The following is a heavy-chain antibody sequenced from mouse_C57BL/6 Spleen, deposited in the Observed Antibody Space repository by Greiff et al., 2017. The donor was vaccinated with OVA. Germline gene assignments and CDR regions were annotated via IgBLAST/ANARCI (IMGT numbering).Heavy chain of an antibody. V-gene: IGHV1-85*01. CDR3: ARSRWYDYDGVMDY. CDR1: GYTFTSYD. Sequence: VQLQQSGPELVKPGASVELSCKASGYTFTSYDINWVKQRPGQGLEWIGWIYPRAGSPKYPERFTGQATLPVDTSSSTAYMELHSLTSEDSAVYFCARSRWYDYDGVMDYWGQGTSVTVSS. D-gene: IGHD2-4*01. J-gene: IGHJ4*01. CDR2: IYPRAGSP.